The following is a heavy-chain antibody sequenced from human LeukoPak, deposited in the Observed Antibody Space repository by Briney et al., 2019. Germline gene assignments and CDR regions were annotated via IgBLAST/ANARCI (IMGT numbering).Heavy chain of an antibody. CDR2: IKQDGSEK. Sequence: GGSLRLSCAASGFTFSSYWMSWVRQAPGKGLEWVANIKQDGSEKYYVNSVKGRFTISRDNAKNSLYLQMNSLRAEDTAVYYCERGIMITFGGVIVSYWFDPWGQGTLVTVSS. J-gene: IGHJ5*02. V-gene: IGHV3-7*04. CDR3: ERGIMITFGGVIVSYWFDP. CDR1: GFTFSSYW. D-gene: IGHD3-16*02.